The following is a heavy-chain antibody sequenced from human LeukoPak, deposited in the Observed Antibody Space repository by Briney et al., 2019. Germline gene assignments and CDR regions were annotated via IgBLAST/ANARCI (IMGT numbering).Heavy chain of an antibody. D-gene: IGHD1-7*01. Sequence: GGSLRLSCAASGFTFSSYPMNWARQAPGKGLEWVSTISGSGGNTYYADSVKGRFTISRDNSKNTLYLQMNSLRAEDTAIYYCAKERPQTTSFDYWGQGTLVTVSS. CDR1: GFTFSSYP. V-gene: IGHV3-23*01. CDR3: AKERPQTTSFDY. CDR2: ISGSGGNT. J-gene: IGHJ4*02.